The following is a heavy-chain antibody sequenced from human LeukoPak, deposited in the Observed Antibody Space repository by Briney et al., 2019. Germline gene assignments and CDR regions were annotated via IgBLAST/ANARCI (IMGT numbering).Heavy chain of an antibody. J-gene: IGHJ4*02. CDR1: GYTFTSYG. Sequence: ASVKVSCKASGYTFTSYGISWVRQAPGQGLEWMGWISAYNGNTNYAQKFQGRVTMTRDTSISTAYVELSRLRSDDTAVYYCARGSYSAGHDYWGQGTLVTVSS. V-gene: IGHV1-18*01. CDR2: ISAYNGNT. D-gene: IGHD1-26*01. CDR3: ARGSYSAGHDY.